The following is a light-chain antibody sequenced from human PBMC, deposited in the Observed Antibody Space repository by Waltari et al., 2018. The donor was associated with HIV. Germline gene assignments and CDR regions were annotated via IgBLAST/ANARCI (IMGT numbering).Light chain of an antibody. CDR1: SRDVGGYNY. CDR2: DVS. CDR3: SSYTSSSTPYV. Sequence: QSALTPPASVSGSPRQSITLPCTGTSRDVGGYNYVPWYQQHPGNAPKLMIYDVSNRPSGLSDRFSGSKSGNTASLTISGLQAEDEADYYCSSYTSSSTPYVFGTGTKVTVL. V-gene: IGLV2-14*03. J-gene: IGLJ1*01.